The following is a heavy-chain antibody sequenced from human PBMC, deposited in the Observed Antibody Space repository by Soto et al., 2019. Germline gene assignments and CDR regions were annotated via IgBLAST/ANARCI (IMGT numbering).Heavy chain of an antibody. V-gene: IGHV3-23*01. J-gene: IGHJ4*02. CDR3: ARRGSGSYYDY. CDR1: GFTFSSYA. Sequence: EVQLLESGGGLVQPGGSLRLSCAASGFTFSSYAMRWVRQAPVKGLEWVSAISGSGDSTYYADPVKGRFTSSRDNSKNPLYLQMNSLRADDTAVYYCARRGSGSYYDYWGQGTLVTVSS. CDR2: ISGSGDST. D-gene: IGHD1-26*01.